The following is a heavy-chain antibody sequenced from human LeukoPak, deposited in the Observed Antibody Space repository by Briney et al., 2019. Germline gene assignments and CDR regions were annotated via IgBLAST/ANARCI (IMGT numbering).Heavy chain of an antibody. V-gene: IGHV3-21*04. J-gene: IGHJ4*02. D-gene: IGHD3-10*01. Sequence: GGSLRLSCAASGFTFSSYSMNWVRQAPGKGLEWVSSISSSSSYIYYADSVKGRFTISRDNSKNTLYLQMNSLRAEDTAVYYCAKAKLGSYTPFDYWGQGTLVTVSS. CDR3: AKAKLGSYTPFDY. CDR2: ISSSSSYI. CDR1: GFTFSSYS.